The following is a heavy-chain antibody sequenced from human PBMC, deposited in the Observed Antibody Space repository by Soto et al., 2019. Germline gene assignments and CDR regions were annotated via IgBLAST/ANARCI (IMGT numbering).Heavy chain of an antibody. J-gene: IGHJ3*02. Sequence: QLHLMQSGAVVKKPGASVTVSCSASGYPVTAYYMHWVRQAPGRGLEWMGGINPATGAAKYTQTFQGRVTMTRDTSTSTVFMELSGLTSEDTAVFSCARGGGVGVAGSAAFEMWGQGTLVTVSS. CDR2: INPATGAA. V-gene: IGHV1-2*02. CDR3: ARGGGVGVAGSAAFEM. CDR1: GYPVTAYY. D-gene: IGHD3-3*01.